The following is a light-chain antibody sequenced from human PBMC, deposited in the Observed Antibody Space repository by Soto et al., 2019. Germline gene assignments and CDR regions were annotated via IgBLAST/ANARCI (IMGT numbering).Light chain of an antibody. J-gene: IGKJ1*01. CDR1: QSINNNY. Sequence: EIVSTQSPGILSLSPGERATLSCRASQSINNNYLAWYQLKPGQAPRLLMYGASSRATDIPDRFSGSGSGTDFTLTIRRLEPEDFAVYYCQQYGVSPRTFGPGTKVDIK. V-gene: IGKV3-20*01. CDR2: GAS. CDR3: QQYGVSPRT.